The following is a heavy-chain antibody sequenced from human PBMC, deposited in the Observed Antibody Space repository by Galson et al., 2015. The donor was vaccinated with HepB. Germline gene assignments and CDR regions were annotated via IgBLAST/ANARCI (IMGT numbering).Heavy chain of an antibody. J-gene: IGHJ6*02. CDR2: MNPNSGNT. V-gene: IGHV1-8*01. CDR3: ASPAPGTDPTHSYYYGMDV. Sequence: SVKVSCKASGYTFTSYDINWVRQATGQGLEWMGWMNPNSGNTGYAQKFQGRVTMTRNTSISTAYMELSSLRSEDTAVYYCASPAPGTDPTHSYYYGMDVWGQGTTVTVSS. D-gene: IGHD3-10*01. CDR1: GYTFTSYD.